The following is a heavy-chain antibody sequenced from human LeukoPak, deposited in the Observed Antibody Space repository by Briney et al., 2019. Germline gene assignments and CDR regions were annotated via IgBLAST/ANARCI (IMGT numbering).Heavy chain of an antibody. CDR3: ARCIRRGGIAAPNWFDP. Sequence: GASVKVSCKASGYTFTSYDINWVRQATGQGLEWMGWMNPNSGNTGYAQKFQGRVTITRNTSISTAYMELSSLRSEDTAVYYCARCIRRGGIAAPNWFDPWGQGTLVTVSS. CDR2: MNPNSGNT. J-gene: IGHJ5*02. V-gene: IGHV1-8*03. CDR1: GYTFTSYD. D-gene: IGHD6-6*01.